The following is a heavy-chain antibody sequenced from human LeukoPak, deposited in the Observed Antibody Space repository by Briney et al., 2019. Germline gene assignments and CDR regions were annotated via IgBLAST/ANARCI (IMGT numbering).Heavy chain of an antibody. Sequence: GGSLRLSCAASGFTFRIYWVAWVRQAPGKGLEWVATIEQDGSETYYVDSVKGRFTISRDNAKNSLYVQMNSLRGEDTAVYYCAGARGWEFSSWGQGTLVTVSS. V-gene: IGHV3-7*01. CDR2: IEQDGSET. D-gene: IGHD1-26*01. J-gene: IGHJ5*02. CDR3: AGARGWEFSS. CDR1: GFTFRIYW.